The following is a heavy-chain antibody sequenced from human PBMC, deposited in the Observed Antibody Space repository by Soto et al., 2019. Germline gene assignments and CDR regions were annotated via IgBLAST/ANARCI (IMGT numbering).Heavy chain of an antibody. CDR3: ARDLSSYFYSVSFWFDP. J-gene: IGHJ5*02. CDR2: ISAYNVNT. Sequence: ASVKVSCKASGYTFTSYGISWVRQAPGQGLEWMGWISAYNVNTNYAQKLQGRVTMTTDTSTSTAYMELRSLRSDDTAVYYCARDLSSYFYSVSFWFDPWGQGTLVPVSS. V-gene: IGHV1-18*01. CDR1: GYTFTSYG. D-gene: IGHD3-22*01.